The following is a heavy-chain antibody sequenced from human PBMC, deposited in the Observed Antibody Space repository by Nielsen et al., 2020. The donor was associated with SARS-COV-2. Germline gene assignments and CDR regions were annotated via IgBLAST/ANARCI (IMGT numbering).Heavy chain of an antibody. V-gene: IGHV3-23*01. CDR2: ITHTSTGT. CDR3: VKSRVRITTRDTVAKYFFDF. J-gene: IGHJ4*02. Sequence: GESLKISCAASGFTFSDFAMNWVRQAPGKGLEWVATITHTSTGTYYADSVRGRFIISRANSNNTLFLQMKNLTSEDTAVYYCVKSRVRITTRDTVAKYFFDFWGQGTLVTVSS. D-gene: IGHD1-14*01. CDR1: GFTFSDFA.